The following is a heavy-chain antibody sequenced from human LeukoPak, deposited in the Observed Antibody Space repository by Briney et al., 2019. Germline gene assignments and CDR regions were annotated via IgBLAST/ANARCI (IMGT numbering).Heavy chain of an antibody. Sequence: SETLSLTCAVYGGSFSGYYWSWIRQPPGKGLEWIGYIYYSGSTYYNPSLKSRVTISVDTSKNQFSLKLSSVTAADTAVYYCAQRILTGYYFDYWGQGTLVTVSS. J-gene: IGHJ4*02. CDR1: GGSFSGYY. CDR2: IYYSGST. V-gene: IGHV4-59*06. CDR3: AQRILTGYYFDY. D-gene: IGHD3-9*01.